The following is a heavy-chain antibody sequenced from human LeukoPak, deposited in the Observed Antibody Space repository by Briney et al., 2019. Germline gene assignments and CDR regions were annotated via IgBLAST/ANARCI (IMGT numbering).Heavy chain of an antibody. CDR2: INHSGST. V-gene: IGHV4-34*01. CDR3: ARGPRYGDPFDY. CDR1: GGSFSGYY. J-gene: IGHJ4*02. Sequence: SETLSLTCAVYGGSFSGYYWSWIRQPPGKGLEWIGEINHSGSTNYNPSLKSRVTISVDTSKNQFSLKLSSVTAADTAVYYCARGPRYGDPFDYWGQGTLVTVFS. D-gene: IGHD4-17*01.